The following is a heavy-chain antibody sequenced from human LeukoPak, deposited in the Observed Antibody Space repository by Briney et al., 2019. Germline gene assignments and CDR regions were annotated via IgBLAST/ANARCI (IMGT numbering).Heavy chain of an antibody. Sequence: GGSLRLSCAASGFTFSSYDMHWVRQATGKGLEWVSAIGTAGDTYYPGSVKGRFTISRENAKNSLYLQMNSLRAGDTAVYYCARGVPGGHAFDIWGQGTMVTVSS. J-gene: IGHJ3*02. CDR3: ARGVPGGHAFDI. CDR2: IGTAGDT. CDR1: GFTFSSYD. D-gene: IGHD3-16*01. V-gene: IGHV3-13*01.